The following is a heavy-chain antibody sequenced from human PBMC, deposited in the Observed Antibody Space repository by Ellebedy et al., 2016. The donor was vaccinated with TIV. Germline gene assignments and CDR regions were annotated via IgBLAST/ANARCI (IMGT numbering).Heavy chain of an antibody. D-gene: IGHD3-10*01. CDR1: GYTFTSYD. CDR2: MNPNSGNT. CDR3: ARGFDGSGSYYYYGMDV. V-gene: IGHV1-8*01. Sequence: AASVKVSCKASGYTFTSYDINWVRQATGQGLEWMGWMNPNSGNTGYAPKVQGRVTMTRNTSISTAYMELSSLRSEDTAVYYCARGFDGSGSYYYYGMDVWGQGTRVTVSS. J-gene: IGHJ6*02.